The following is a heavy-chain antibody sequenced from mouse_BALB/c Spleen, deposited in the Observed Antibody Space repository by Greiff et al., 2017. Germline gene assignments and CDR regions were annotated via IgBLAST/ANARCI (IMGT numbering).Heavy chain of an antibody. CDR2: ISNGGGST. V-gene: IGHV5-12-2*01. Sequence: EVKLMESGGGLVQPGGSLKLSCAASGFTFSSYTMSWVRQTPEKRLEWVAYISNGGGSTYYPDTVKGRFTISRDNAKNTLYLQMSSLKSEETAMYYCARGDYFDDWGQGTTLTVAS. J-gene: IGHJ2*01. CDR3: ARGDYFDD. CDR1: GFTFSSYT.